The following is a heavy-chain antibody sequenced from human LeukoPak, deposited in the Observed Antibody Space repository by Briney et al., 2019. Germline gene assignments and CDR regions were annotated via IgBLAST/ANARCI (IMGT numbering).Heavy chain of an antibody. CDR3: ARGGYCSSTSCPRDAFDI. CDR2: IKKDGSEK. V-gene: IGHV3-7*04. Sequence: VQPGGSLRLSCAASGFTFITFWMSWVRQAPGKGLEWVATIKKDGSEKYYVDSVKGRFTISRDNAKNSLYLQMNSLRAEDTAVYYCARGGYCSSTSCPRDAFDIWGQGTMVTVSS. J-gene: IGHJ3*02. CDR1: GFTFITFW. D-gene: IGHD2-2*01.